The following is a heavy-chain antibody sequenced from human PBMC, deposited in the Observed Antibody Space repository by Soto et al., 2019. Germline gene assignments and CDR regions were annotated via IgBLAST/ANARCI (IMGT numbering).Heavy chain of an antibody. Sequence: GGSLRLSCAASGFTFSSYAMIWVRQAPGKGLEWVSGISGSGGSTYYADSVKGRFTISRDNSKNTLYLQMNSLRAEDTAVYYCAKSVAYYYDSSGPDDAFDIWGQGTMVTVSS. CDR3: AKSVAYYYDSSGPDDAFDI. J-gene: IGHJ3*02. D-gene: IGHD3-22*01. CDR1: GFTFSSYA. CDR2: ISGSGGST. V-gene: IGHV3-23*01.